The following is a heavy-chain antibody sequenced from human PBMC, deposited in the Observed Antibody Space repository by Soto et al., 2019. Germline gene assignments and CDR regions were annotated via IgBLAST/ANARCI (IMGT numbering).Heavy chain of an antibody. J-gene: IGHJ4*02. D-gene: IGHD3-9*01. CDR1: GFPFSNYA. CDR3: ARRLDYDILTGTIDY. CDR2: ISRSGGSP. Sequence: PGGSLRLSCSASGFPFSNYAMSWVRQAPGKGLEWVSAISRSGGSPYYADSVRGRFTVSRDNSKHTLYLQMNSLRAEDTDVYYCARRLDYDILTGTIDYWGQGTLVTVSS. V-gene: IGHV3-23*01.